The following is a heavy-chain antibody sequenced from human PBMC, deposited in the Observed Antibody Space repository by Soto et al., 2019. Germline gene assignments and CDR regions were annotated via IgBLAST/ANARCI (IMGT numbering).Heavy chain of an antibody. CDR3: AREAPAAIVLYYFDY. D-gene: IGHD2-2*02. V-gene: IGHV3-7*01. CDR2: IKQDGSEK. J-gene: IGHJ4*02. CDR1: GFTFSSYW. Sequence: GGSLRLSCAASGFTFSSYWLSWVRQAPGKGLEWVANIKQDGSEKYYVDSVKGRFTISRDNAKNSLYLQMNSLRAEDTAVYYCAREAPAAIVLYYFDYWGQGTLVTVSS.